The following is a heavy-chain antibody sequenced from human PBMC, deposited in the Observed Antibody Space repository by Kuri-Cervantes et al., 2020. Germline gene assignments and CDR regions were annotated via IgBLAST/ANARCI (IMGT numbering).Heavy chain of an antibody. Sequence: GGSLRLSCAASGFTFSSYGMHWVRQAPGKGLEWVAVISYDGSNKYYADSVKGRFTISRDNSKNTLYLQMNSLRAEDTAVYYCAREACDSSSRYQCYYYGMDVWGQGTTVTVSS. CDR2: ISYDGSNK. CDR3: AREACDSSSRYQCYYYGMDV. V-gene: IGHV3-30*03. D-gene: IGHD6-13*01. CDR1: GFTFSSYG. J-gene: IGHJ6*02.